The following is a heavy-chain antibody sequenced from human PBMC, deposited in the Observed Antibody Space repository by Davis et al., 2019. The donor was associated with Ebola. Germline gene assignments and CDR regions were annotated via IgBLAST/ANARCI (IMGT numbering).Heavy chain of an antibody. D-gene: IGHD4-17*01. Sequence: GGSLRLSCAASGFTFSGSAMHWVRQAPGKGLEWVGRIRSKANSYATAYAASVKGRFTISRDDSKNTAYLQMNSLKTEDTAVYCCTTDTGTVTENDYWGQGTLVTVSS. V-gene: IGHV3-73*01. J-gene: IGHJ4*02. CDR3: TTDTGTVTENDY. CDR2: IRSKANSYAT. CDR1: GFTFSGSA.